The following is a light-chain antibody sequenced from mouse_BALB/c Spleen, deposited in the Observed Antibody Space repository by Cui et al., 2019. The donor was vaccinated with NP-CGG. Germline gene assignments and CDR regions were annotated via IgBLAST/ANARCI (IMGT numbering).Light chain of an antibody. J-gene: IGLJ1*01. CDR2: GTN. V-gene: IGLV1*01. Sequence: QPGVTQASALTTSPGETVTLTCHSSTGAVTTSNYANWVQEKPDHLFTGLIGGTNNRAPGVPARFSGSLIGDKAALTITGAQTEDEAIYFCALWYSNHWMFGGGTKLTVL. CDR3: ALWYSNHWM. CDR1: TGAVTTSNY.